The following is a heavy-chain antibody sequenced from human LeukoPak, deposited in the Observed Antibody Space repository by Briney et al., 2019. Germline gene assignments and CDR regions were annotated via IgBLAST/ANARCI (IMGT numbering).Heavy chain of an antibody. J-gene: IGHJ5*02. CDR3: ATNRLTIFGVVAGFDP. CDR2: FDPEDGET. D-gene: IGHD3-3*01. CDR1: GYTLTELC. V-gene: IGHV1-24*01. Sequence: ASVKVSCKVSGYTLTELCMHWVRQAPGKGREGMGGFDPEDGETIYAQKFQGRVTITEDTSTDTAYMELSSLRSADTAVYYCATNRLTIFGVVAGFDPWGQGTLVTVSS.